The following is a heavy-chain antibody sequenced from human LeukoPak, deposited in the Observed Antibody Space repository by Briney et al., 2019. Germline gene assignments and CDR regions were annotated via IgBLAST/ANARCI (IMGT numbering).Heavy chain of an antibody. CDR1: GGTFSSHA. CDR2: IIPILGTP. Sequence: ASVKVSCKASGGTFSSHAINWVRQAPGQGLEWMGGIIPILGTPKYAQKFHGRVTITAAESTSTVYMAVSSLGSEDTAVYYCSRDYTPHYSAAGQLDWGQGTRVTVSS. V-gene: IGHV1-69*13. CDR3: SRDYTPHYSAAGQLD. D-gene: IGHD3-16*01. J-gene: IGHJ4*02.